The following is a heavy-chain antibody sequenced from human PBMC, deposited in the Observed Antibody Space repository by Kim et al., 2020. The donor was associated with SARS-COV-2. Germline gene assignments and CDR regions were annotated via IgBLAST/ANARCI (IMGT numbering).Heavy chain of an antibody. J-gene: IGHJ3*02. CDR3: PRGSNRFDAFAI. Sequence: GGSLRLSCEASGFIFSSYWINWVRQPPGKGLVLVSRLNSDGSNTNYADSVKGRFPISRDNAKNTLYLQMNSLRVEDTAAYYCPRGSNRFDAFAIWGQGT. V-gene: IGHV3-74*01. CDR1: GFIFSSYW. CDR2: LNSDGSNT.